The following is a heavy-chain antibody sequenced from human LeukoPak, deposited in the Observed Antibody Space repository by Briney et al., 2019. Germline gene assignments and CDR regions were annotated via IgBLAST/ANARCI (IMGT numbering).Heavy chain of an antibody. J-gene: IGHJ4*02. CDR2: VNSDESTI. D-gene: IGHD6-19*01. Sequence: PGGSLRLSCATSGFTFISYWMHWVRQAPGKGLEWVSNVNSDESTIHYADSVKGRFTVSRDNAKNMLYLQMNSLRVEDTAVYYCARDNSGFDYWGQGTLVAVSS. CDR3: ARDNSGFDY. CDR1: GFTFISYW. V-gene: IGHV3-74*01.